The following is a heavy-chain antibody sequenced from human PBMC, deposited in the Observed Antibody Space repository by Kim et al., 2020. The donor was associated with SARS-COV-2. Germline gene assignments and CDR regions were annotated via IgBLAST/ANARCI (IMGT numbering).Heavy chain of an antibody. CDR3: TNLHSNGLQLEY. J-gene: IGHJ4*02. Sequence: GGSLRLSCAASGFTVNSSYMSWVRQAPGKGLQWVSVIYSGGSTYYTDSVKGRFIISRDNSKNTLYLQMNSLRVEDTAVYYCTNLHSNGLQLEYWGQGTLVTVSS. D-gene: IGHD6-19*01. CDR2: IYSGGST. CDR1: GFTVNSSY. V-gene: IGHV3-53*01.